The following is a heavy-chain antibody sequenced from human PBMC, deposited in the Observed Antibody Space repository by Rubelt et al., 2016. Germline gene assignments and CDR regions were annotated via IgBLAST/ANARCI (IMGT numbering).Heavy chain of an antibody. CDR1: GFTFSSYV. D-gene: IGHD6-6*01. Sequence: GGSLRLSCAASGFTFSSYVMSWVRQAPGKGLEWVAWISSTSAYMNTAQSVKGRFTISRDNSKNTLYLQMNSLRADDTAIYYCAKGRWDYSGSLDPYDYWGQGTLVTVSS. V-gene: IGHV3-23*01. CDR3: AKGRWDYSGSLDPYDY. CDR2: ISSTSAYM. J-gene: IGHJ4*02.